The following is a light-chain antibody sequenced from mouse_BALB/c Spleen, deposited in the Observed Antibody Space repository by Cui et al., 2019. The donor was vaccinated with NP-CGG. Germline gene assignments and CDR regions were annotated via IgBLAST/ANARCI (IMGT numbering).Light chain of an antibody. V-gene: IGLV1*01. CDR1: TGAVTTSNY. J-gene: IGLJ1*01. Sequence: QVVIPQDSPLTTSPGETVTLTCRSSTGAVTTSNYANWVQEKPDHLFTGLIGGTNNRVPGVPARFSGSLIGDKAALTITGAQTEDETIYFCALWYSNHWVFGGGTKLTVL. CDR2: GTN. CDR3: ALWYSNHWV.